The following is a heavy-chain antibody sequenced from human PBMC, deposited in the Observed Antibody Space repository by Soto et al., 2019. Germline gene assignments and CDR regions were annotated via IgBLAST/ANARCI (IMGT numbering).Heavy chain of an antibody. J-gene: IGHJ4*02. V-gene: IGHV2-5*02. Sequence: HITLKESGPPLVKPTQTLTLTCTFSGFSLRTGGVGVAWIRQPPGKALEYLALIYWDDDRRYSPSLKRRLTITKDTSKNQVVLTMTNMDPVDTATYYCARRTGDREDYWGQGTLVTVSS. CDR2: IYWDDDR. D-gene: IGHD7-27*01. CDR3: ARRTGDREDY. CDR1: GFSLRTGGVG.